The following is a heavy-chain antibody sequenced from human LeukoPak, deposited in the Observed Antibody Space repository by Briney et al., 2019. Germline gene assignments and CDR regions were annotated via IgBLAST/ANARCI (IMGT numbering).Heavy chain of an antibody. V-gene: IGHV4-59*11. D-gene: IGHD2-15*01. CDR2: ISNSGST. CDR3: GRDALVGYFSYYYMDV. Sequence: SETLSLTCTVSGGFISSHYWTWIRQSPVKGLEWIGDISNSGSTSYNPSLKSRVTISIDTSKNQFSLKLSSVTAADTAVYYCGRDALVGYFSYYYMDVWGKGTTVTVSS. CDR1: GGFISSHY. J-gene: IGHJ6*03.